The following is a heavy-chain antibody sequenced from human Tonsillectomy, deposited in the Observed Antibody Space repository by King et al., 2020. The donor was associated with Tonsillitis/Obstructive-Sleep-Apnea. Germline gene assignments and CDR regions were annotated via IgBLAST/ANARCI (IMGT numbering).Heavy chain of an antibody. D-gene: IGHD1-26*01. CDR3: ARHGEWELPLGDAAFDI. J-gene: IGHJ3*02. Sequence: QLQESGPGLVKPSETLSLTCTVSGGSISSSSYYWGWIRQPPGKGLEWIGSIYYSGSTYYNPSLKSRVTISVDTSTNQFCLKLSSVTAADTAVYYCARHGEWELPLGDAAFDIWGQGTMVTVSS. V-gene: IGHV4-39*01. CDR2: IYYSGST. CDR1: GGSISSSSYY.